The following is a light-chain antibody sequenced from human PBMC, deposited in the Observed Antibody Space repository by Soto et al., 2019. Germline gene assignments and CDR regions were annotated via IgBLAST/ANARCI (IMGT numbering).Light chain of an antibody. CDR3: QQYGSSPSIT. Sequence: EIVLTQSPGSLSLSPGSRAPLCCRASQSVDRNYLAWYQHKPGQAHRLLIYGAYSRATGIPHRFSGSGSGTDFTLTISRLQPEDFAVYYCQQYGSSPSITVGKGTQREIK. CDR1: QSVDRNY. J-gene: IGKJ5*01. CDR2: GAY. V-gene: IGKV3-20*01.